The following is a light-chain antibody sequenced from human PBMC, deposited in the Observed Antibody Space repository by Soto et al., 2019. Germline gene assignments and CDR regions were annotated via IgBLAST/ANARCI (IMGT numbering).Light chain of an antibody. V-gene: IGLV1-51*01. CDR2: DDD. J-gene: IGLJ1*01. CDR1: SSNIGGNS. CDR3: GSWDSSLSAYV. Sequence: QSVLTQPPSVSAAPGQKVTISCSGSSSNIGGNSVSWYQQLPGTAPKLLIYDDDKRPSGIPDRFSGSKSGTSATLGITGFQTGDEADYYCGSWDSSLSAYVFATGTKVT.